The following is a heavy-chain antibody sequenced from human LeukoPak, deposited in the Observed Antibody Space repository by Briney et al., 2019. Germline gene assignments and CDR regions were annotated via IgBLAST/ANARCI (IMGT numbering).Heavy chain of an antibody. J-gene: IGHJ4*02. CDR3: ATLAAAGTNY. Sequence: GGSLRLSCAAPGFTFSRYWVHWVRQAPGKGLVWVSRADYDGSDTSYADSVRGRFTISRDNAKNTLYLQMNSLSAEDTAVYYCATLAAAGTNYWGQGTLVTVSS. CDR2: ADYDGSDT. D-gene: IGHD6-13*01. CDR1: GFTFSRYW. V-gene: IGHV3-74*01.